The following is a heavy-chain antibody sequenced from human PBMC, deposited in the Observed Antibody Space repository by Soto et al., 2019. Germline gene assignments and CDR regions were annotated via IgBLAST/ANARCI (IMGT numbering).Heavy chain of an antibody. CDR1: GFTFSSYA. CDR2: ISGSGGST. CDR3: AKVGLVTMVRGGNDY. V-gene: IGHV3-23*01. D-gene: IGHD3-10*01. J-gene: IGHJ4*02. Sequence: GGSLRLSCAASGFTFSSYAMSWVRQAPGKGLEWVSAISGSGGSTYYAGSVKGRFTISRDNSKNTLYLQMNSLRAEDTAVYYCAKVGLVTMVRGGNDYWGQGTLVTVSS.